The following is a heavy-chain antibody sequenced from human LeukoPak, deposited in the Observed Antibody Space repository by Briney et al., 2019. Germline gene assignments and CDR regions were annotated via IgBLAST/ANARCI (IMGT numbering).Heavy chain of an antibody. J-gene: IGHJ6*03. CDR3: ARQVRYFDWLPYYYMDV. CDR2: ITSSGRYI. CDR1: GFTFSSYS. V-gene: IGHV3-21*01. Sequence: TGGSLRLSCAASGFTFSSYSMNWVRQAPGKGLEWVSSITSSGRYIYYADSVKGRFTISRDNSENSLYLQMNSLRAEDTAVYYCARQVRYFDWLPYYYMDVWGKGTTVTISS. D-gene: IGHD3-9*01.